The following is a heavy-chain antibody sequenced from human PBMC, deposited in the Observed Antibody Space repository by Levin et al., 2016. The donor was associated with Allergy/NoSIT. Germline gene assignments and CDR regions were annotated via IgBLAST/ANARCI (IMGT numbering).Heavy chain of an antibody. J-gene: IGHJ5*02. CDR1: GFTFNKYA. D-gene: IGHD2-2*01. CDR3: AKVAVCTNTSCYHGPFDP. CDR2: ISGSGGTT. V-gene: IGHV3-23*01. Sequence: GESLKISCAASGFTFNKYAMSWVRQAPGKGLEWVSVISGSGGTTYYADSVKGRFTVSRDNSKDTLYLQMNSLRAEDTALYYCAKVAVCTNTSCYHGPFDPWGQGTLVTVSS.